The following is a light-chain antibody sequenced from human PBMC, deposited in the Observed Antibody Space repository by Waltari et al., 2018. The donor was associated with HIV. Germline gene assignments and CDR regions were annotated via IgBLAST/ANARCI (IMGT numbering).Light chain of an antibody. CDR3: QQYGSSPPYN. CDR1: QSISRTF. Sequence: EIVLTQSPGTLSLSPGASATLSCRASQSISRTFLSWYQQKPGQAPRLLIYSTSARATGIPDKFSGSGSGTDFTLTISRLEPEDFAVYYCQQYGSSPPYNFGPGTKLEI. CDR2: STS. V-gene: IGKV3-20*01. J-gene: IGKJ2*01.